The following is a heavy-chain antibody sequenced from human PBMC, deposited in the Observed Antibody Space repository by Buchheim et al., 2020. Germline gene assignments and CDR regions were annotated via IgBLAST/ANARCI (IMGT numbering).Heavy chain of an antibody. D-gene: IGHD6-13*01. CDR2: INSDGSGT. Sequence: EVQLVESGGVLVQPGGSLRLSCAASGFTFSTYWMQWVRKAQGKGLVWVSRINSDGSGTYYADSVKGRFTISRDNAKNTLFPQMNSLRVEDTAVYYCARVVIAAAACDYWGQGTL. J-gene: IGHJ4*02. CDR1: GFTFSTYW. V-gene: IGHV3-74*01. CDR3: ARVVIAAAACDY.